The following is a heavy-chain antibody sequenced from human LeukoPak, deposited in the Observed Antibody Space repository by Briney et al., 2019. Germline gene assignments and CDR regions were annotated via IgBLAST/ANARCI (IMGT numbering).Heavy chain of an antibody. Sequence: GGSLGLSCAASGFTFRIYAMTWVRQAPGKGLEWVSGISGSGGYIYSADSVKGRFTISRDNSKTTVHLQMNSLRAEDTAVYYCARADVPAAIKSGAFDIWGQGTMVTVSS. D-gene: IGHD2-2*01. V-gene: IGHV3-23*01. CDR3: ARADVPAAIKSGAFDI. J-gene: IGHJ3*02. CDR2: ISGSGGYI. CDR1: GFTFRIYA.